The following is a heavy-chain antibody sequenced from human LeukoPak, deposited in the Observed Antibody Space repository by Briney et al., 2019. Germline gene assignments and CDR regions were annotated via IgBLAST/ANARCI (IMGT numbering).Heavy chain of an antibody. J-gene: IGHJ4*02. V-gene: IGHV3-21*01. CDR2: ISSSSSYI. CDR3: ARRLVGYTAMAREYYFDY. Sequence: GGSLRLSCAASGFTFSSYSMNWVRHASGKGLEWVSSISSSSSYIYYAESVKGRFTISRDNAKNSLYLQMNSLRAEDTAVYYCARRLVGYTAMAREYYFDYWGQGTLVTVSS. D-gene: IGHD5-18*01. CDR1: GFTFSSYS.